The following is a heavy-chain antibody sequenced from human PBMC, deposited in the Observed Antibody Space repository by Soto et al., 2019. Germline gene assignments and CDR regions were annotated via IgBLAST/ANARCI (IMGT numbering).Heavy chain of an antibody. J-gene: IGHJ6*01. CDR1: GFTFSSYG. CDR3: ARYKGLTMTGTLHYYGLDV. D-gene: IGHD3-9*01. CDR2: ISSSSSTI. Sequence: EVQLVESGGGLMQPGGSLRLSCTASGFTFSSYGMNWVRQAPGKGPEWVSYISSSSSTIYYAGSVKGRYTISRDNAKXXLXXQMNGPRDEDPAVYYCARYKGLTMTGTLHYYGLDVWRQGATVTVSS. V-gene: IGHV3-48*02.